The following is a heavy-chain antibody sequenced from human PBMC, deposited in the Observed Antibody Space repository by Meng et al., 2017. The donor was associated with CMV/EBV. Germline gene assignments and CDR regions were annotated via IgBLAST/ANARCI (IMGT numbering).Heavy chain of an antibody. D-gene: IGHD4-11*01. CDR3: ARDTLSTVTTVPHYGMDV. CDR1: GGTFSSYT. CDR2: IIPILGIA. Sequence: SVKVSCKASGGTFSSYTISWVRQAPGQGLEWMGRIIPILGIANYAQKFQGRVTITADKSTSTAYMELSSLRSEDTAVYYCARDTLSTVTTVPHYGMDVWGQGTTVTVSS. J-gene: IGHJ6*02. V-gene: IGHV1-69*04.